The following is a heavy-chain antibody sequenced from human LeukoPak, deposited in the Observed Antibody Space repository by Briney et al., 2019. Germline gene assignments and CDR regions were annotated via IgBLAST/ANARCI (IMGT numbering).Heavy chain of an antibody. V-gene: IGHV4-59*01. D-gene: IGHD3-22*01. CDR1: GGSISSYY. CDR2: IYYSGST. CDR3: ARGGYYDSSGIDY. J-gene: IGHJ4*02. Sequence: SETLSLTCTVSGGSISSYYWSWIRQPPGKGLEWIGYIYYSGSTNYNPSLKSRVTISVDTSKNQFSLKLSSVTAADTAVYYCARGGYYDSSGIDYWGRGTLVTVSS.